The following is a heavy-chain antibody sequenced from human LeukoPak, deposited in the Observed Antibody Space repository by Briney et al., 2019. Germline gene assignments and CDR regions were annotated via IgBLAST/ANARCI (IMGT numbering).Heavy chain of an antibody. J-gene: IGHJ4*02. CDR2: ISGSGGST. V-gene: IGHV3-23*01. Sequence: GGSLRLFCAGSGFTFSRYAMSWVRQAPGKGLEWVSDISGSGGSTYYADSVKGRFTISRDNSKNTLYLQMNSLRAGDTAVYYCAKTPPNCSGGSCYEDYWGQGTLVSVSS. CDR1: GFTFSRYA. D-gene: IGHD2-15*01. CDR3: AKTPPNCSGGSCYEDY.